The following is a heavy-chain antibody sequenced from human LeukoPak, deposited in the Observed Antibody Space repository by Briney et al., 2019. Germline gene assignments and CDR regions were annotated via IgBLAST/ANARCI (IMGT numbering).Heavy chain of an antibody. Sequence: ASVKVSCKASGGTFSSYAISWVRQAPGQGLEWMGWISAYNGNTNYAQKLQGRVTMTTNTSTSTAYMELRSLRSDDTAVYYCARGFRRVGANDYWGQRTLVTVSS. D-gene: IGHD1-26*01. V-gene: IGHV1-18*01. CDR3: ARGFRRVGANDY. CDR1: GGTFSSYA. CDR2: ISAYNGNT. J-gene: IGHJ4*02.